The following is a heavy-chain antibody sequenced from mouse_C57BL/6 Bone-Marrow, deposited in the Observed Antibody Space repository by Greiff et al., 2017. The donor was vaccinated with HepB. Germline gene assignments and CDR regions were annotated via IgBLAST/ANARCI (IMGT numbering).Heavy chain of an antibody. Sequence: EVQVVESGGGLVKPGGSLKLSCAASGFTFSDYGMHWVRQAPEKGLEWVAYISSGSSTIYYADTVKGRFTISRDNAKNTLFLQMTSLRSEDTAMYYCARPFYSNYEGNAMDYWGQGTSVTVSS. J-gene: IGHJ4*01. CDR2: ISSGSSTI. D-gene: IGHD2-5*01. V-gene: IGHV5-17*01. CDR3: ARPFYSNYEGNAMDY. CDR1: GFTFSDYG.